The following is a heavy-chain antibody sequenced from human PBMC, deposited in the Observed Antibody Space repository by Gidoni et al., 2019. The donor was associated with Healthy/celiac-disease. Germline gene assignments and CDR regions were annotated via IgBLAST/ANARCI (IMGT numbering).Heavy chain of an antibody. CDR2: IYHSGST. CDR3: ASVPRCSSTSCYAFVHVVDQGLGAFDI. J-gene: IGHJ3*02. CDR1: GCSISRRHW. D-gene: IGHD2-2*01. V-gene: IGHV4-4*02. Sequence: QVQLQESGPGLVKPSGTLSLPCAVSGCSISRRHWWRCVRHPPGKGVEWIGEIYHSGSTNYNPSLKSRVTISVDKSKNQFSRKLSSVTAADTAVYYCASVPRCSSTSCYAFVHVVDQGLGAFDIWGQGTMVTVSS.